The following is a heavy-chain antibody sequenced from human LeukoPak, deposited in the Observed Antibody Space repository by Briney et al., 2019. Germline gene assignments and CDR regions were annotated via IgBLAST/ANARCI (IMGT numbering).Heavy chain of an antibody. CDR1: GFTFSSYG. Sequence: GGSLRLSCAASGFTFSSYGMHWVRQAPGKGLEWVAVISYDGSNKYYADSVKGRFTISRDNSKNTLYLQMNSLRAEDTAVYYCARAYDSSGYYPEYFQHWGQGTLVTVSS. CDR2: ISYDGSNK. J-gene: IGHJ1*01. V-gene: IGHV3-30*03. CDR3: ARAYDSSGYYPEYFQH. D-gene: IGHD3-22*01.